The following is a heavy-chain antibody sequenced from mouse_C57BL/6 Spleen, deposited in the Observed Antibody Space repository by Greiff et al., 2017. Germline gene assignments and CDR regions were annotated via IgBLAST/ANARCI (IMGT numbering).Heavy chain of an antibody. CDR3: ARGDSDFD. J-gene: IGHJ2*01. Sequence: VQLQQSGPELVKPGASVKISCKASGYTFTDYYMNWVKQSHGKSLEWIGDINPNNGGTSYNQKFKGKATLTVDKSSSTAYMELRSLTSEDSAVYYCARGDSDFDWGQGTTLTVSS. V-gene: IGHV1-26*01. CDR2: INPNNGGT. CDR1: GYTFTDYY.